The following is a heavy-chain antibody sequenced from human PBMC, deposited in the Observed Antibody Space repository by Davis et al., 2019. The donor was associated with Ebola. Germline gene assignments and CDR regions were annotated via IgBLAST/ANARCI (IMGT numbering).Heavy chain of an antibody. D-gene: IGHD6-13*01. Sequence: ASVKVSCKASGYTFTGYNIHWVRQAPGHGLEWMGRIISNSGDTNYAQKFQGRVTMTTDTSTSTAYMELRSLRSDDTAVYYCARGPGSSSWYNFQYWGQGTLVTVSS. CDR2: IISNSGDT. CDR1: GYTFTGYN. CDR3: ARGPGSSSWYNFQY. V-gene: IGHV1-18*04. J-gene: IGHJ1*01.